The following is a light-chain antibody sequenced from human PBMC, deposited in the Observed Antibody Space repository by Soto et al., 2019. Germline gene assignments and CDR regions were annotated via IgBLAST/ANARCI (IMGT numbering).Light chain of an antibody. V-gene: IGKV4-1*01. CDR1: QSVFYSPNNMNY. J-gene: IGKJ2*01. CDR2: WAS. Sequence: DIVMTQSPDSLAVSLGERATINCKSSQSVFYSPNNMNYLAWYQQKPGQPPKLLIYWASTRQYGVPDRFSGSGSGTDFTLTISSLQAEDVAVYYCHQYYSTPYTFGQGTKLEIK. CDR3: HQYYSTPYT.